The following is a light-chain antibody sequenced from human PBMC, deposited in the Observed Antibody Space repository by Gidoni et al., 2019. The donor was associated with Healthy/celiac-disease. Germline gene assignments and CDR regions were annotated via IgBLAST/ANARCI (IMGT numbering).Light chain of an antibody. CDR2: DAS. V-gene: IGKV3-11*01. CDR3: QQRSNWPLFT. J-gene: IGKJ3*01. CDR1: QSVSSY. Sequence: EIVLTQSPATLSLSPGERATLSGRARQSVSSYLAWYQQKPGQAPRLLIYDASNRATGIPARFSGSGSGTDFTLTISSLEPEDFAVYYCQQRSNWPLFTFGPGTKVDIK.